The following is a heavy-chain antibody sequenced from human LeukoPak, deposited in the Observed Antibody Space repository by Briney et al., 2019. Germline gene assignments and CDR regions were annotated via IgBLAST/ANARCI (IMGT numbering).Heavy chain of an antibody. V-gene: IGHV4-59*11. CDR1: GGSISSHY. Sequence: PSDTLSLTCSLSGGSISSHYWSWIRQPPGKGLEWIGYIYYSGNTNCNPSLKSRVTISIDTSMNQFSLKLSSVIAADTAMYYVARVGSGSFDDWGQGTLVTVSS. J-gene: IGHJ4*02. D-gene: IGHD3-10*01. CDR3: ARVGSGSFDD. CDR2: IYYSGNT.